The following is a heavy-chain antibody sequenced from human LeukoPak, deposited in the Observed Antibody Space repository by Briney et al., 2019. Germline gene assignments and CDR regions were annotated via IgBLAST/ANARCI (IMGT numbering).Heavy chain of an antibody. J-gene: IGHJ6*02. Sequence: GASLRLSCAASGFTFSSYAMSWVRQAPGKGLEWVSAISGSGGSTYYADSVKGRFTISRDNSKNTLYLQMNSLRAEDTAVYYCARLPRTTALFGYYYYGMDVWGQGTTVTVSS. V-gene: IGHV3-23*01. CDR1: GFTFSSYA. CDR2: ISGSGGST. CDR3: ARLPRTTALFGYYYYGMDV. D-gene: IGHD1-7*01.